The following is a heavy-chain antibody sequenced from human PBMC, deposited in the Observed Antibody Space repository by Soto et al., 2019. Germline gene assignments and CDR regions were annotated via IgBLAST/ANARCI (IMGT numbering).Heavy chain of an antibody. J-gene: IGHJ6*02. D-gene: IGHD2-2*01. CDR1: GFTFSSYS. V-gene: IGHV3-21*01. CDR3: ARLLGYCSSTSCPGEGLYYYYGMDV. Sequence: GGSLRLSCAASGFTFSSYSMNWVRQAPGKGTEWVSSISSSSSYIYYADSVKGRFTISRDNAKNSLYLQMNSLRAEDTAVYYCARLLGYCSSTSCPGEGLYYYYGMDVWGQGTTVTVSS. CDR2: ISSSSSYI.